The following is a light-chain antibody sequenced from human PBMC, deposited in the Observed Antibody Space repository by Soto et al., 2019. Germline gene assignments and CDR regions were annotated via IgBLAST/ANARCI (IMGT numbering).Light chain of an antibody. CDR2: DAA. V-gene: IGKV3-15*01. CDR1: RGIKSN. J-gene: IGKJ5*01. CDR3: QQYNNWPPIT. Sequence: EIALTPSPATLSLSPGERATLSCRASRGIKSNLAWYQQRPGQAPRLLIYDAATRATGVPARFSGSGSGTEFTLTISSLQSEDFAVYYCQQYNNWPPITFGQGTRLEIK.